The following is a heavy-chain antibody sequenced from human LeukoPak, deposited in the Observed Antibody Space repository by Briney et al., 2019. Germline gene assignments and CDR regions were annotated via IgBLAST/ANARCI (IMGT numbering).Heavy chain of an antibody. D-gene: IGHD3-22*01. CDR3: VRERFNNDYEA. CDR1: GGTFSSYA. CDR2: IIPIFGTA. Sequence: ASVKVSCKASGGTFSSYAISWVRQAPGQGLEWMGGIIPIFGTANYAQKFQGRVTITADESTSTAYMELSSLRSEDTAVYYCVRERFNNDYEAWGQGILVTVSS. J-gene: IGHJ5*02. V-gene: IGHV1-69*13.